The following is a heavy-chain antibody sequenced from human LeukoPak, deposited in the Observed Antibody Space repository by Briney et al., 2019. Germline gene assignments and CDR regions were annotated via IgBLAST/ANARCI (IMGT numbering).Heavy chain of an antibody. D-gene: IGHD3-10*01. CDR1: GYTFTSYG. CDR2: ISAYNGNT. V-gene: IGHV1-18*01. CDR3: ARFLWFGELLARDFDY. J-gene: IGHJ4*02. Sequence: GASVKVSCKASGYTFTSYGISWVRQAPGQGLEWMGWISAYNGNTNYAQKLQGRVTMTTDTSTTTAYMELRSLRSDDTAVYYCARFLWFGELLARDFDYWGQGTLVTVSS.